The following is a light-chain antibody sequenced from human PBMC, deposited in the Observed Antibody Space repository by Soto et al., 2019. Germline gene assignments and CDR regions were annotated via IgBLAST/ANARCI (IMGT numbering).Light chain of an antibody. CDR3: QQYNSWPQT. CDR2: GAS. Sequence: EIVMTQSPATLSVSPGQTATLSCRASQSVSHNLAWYQQKPGQAPRLLIYGASTRATGITARFSGSGPETKFTLTISSLQAEDFGVYYCQQYNSWPQTFGQGTKGDIK. V-gene: IGKV3-15*01. J-gene: IGKJ1*01. CDR1: QSVSHN.